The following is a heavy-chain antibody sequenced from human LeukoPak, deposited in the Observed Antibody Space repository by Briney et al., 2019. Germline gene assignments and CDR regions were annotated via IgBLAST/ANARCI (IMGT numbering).Heavy chain of an antibody. D-gene: IGHD3-16*02. Sequence: GASVKVSCKASGGTFSSYAISWVRQAPGQGLEWMGRIIPIFGTANYAQKFQGRVTITTDESTSTAYMELGSLRSEDTAVYYCARQDYDYVWGSYRPFDYWGQGTLVTVSS. CDR2: IIPIFGTA. CDR3: ARQDYDYVWGSYRPFDY. CDR1: GGTFSSYA. V-gene: IGHV1-69*05. J-gene: IGHJ4*02.